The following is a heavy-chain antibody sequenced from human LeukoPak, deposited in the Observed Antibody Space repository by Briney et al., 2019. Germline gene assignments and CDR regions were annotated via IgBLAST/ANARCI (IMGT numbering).Heavy chain of an antibody. CDR2: ISSSGSTI. D-gene: IGHD5-12*01. V-gene: IGHV3-48*04. CDR3: AKDYSGYEDY. CDR1: GFTFSSYA. J-gene: IGHJ4*02. Sequence: QPGGSLRLSCAASGFTFSSYAMSWVRQAPGKGLEWVSYISSSGSTIYYADSVKGRFTISRDNAKNSLYLQMNSLRAEDTAVYYCAKDYSGYEDYWGQGTLVTVSS.